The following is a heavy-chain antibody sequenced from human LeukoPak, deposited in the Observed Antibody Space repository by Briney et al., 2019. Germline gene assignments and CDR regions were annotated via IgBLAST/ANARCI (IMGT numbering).Heavy chain of an antibody. D-gene: IGHD1-26*01. J-gene: IGHJ3*02. CDR3: ARVNSWELRSGDAFDI. Sequence: PSETLSLTCAVYGGSFSGYYWSWIRQPPGKGLEWIGEINHSGSTNYNPSLKSRVTISVDTSKNQFSLKLSSVTAADTAVYYCARVNSWELRSGDAFDIWGQGTMVTVSS. V-gene: IGHV4-34*01. CDR2: INHSGST. CDR1: GGSFSGYY.